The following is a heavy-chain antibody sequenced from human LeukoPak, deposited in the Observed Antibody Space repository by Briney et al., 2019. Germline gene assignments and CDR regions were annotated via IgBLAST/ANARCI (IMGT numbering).Heavy chain of an antibody. CDR2: ISSSGSTI. CDR3: AKQTKPENLWFDP. D-gene: IGHD1-14*01. Sequence: GGSLRLSCTASGFTFSNHSMNWVRQAPGKGLEWVSYISSSGSTIYYADSVKGRFTISRDNAKNSLYLQMNSLRAEDTAVYYCAKQTKPENLWFDPWGQGTLVTVSS. CDR1: GFTFSNHS. J-gene: IGHJ5*02. V-gene: IGHV3-48*04.